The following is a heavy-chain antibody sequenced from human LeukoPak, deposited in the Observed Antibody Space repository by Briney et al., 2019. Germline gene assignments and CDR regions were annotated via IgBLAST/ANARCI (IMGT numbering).Heavy chain of an antibody. J-gene: IGHJ5*02. CDR2: IYYSGTT. V-gene: IGHV4-39*01. D-gene: IGHD3-22*01. CDR1: GGSISSISYY. Sequence: SETLSLTCCVSGGSISSISYYWGWIRRPPGKGLEWIASIYYSGTTHYNPSLSSRVTMSVDTSKNQFSLKLSAVTAADTAVYYCARQFHGSGYVDDLWGQGTLVTVSS. CDR3: ARQFHGSGYVDDL.